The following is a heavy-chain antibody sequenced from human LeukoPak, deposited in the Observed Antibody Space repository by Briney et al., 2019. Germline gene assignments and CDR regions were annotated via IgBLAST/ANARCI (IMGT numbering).Heavy chain of an antibody. CDR2: ISSSSSYI. D-gene: IGHD5-18*01. Sequence: GGSLRLSCAASGFIVSSNYMSWVRQTPGKGLEWVSSISSSSSYIYYADSVKGRFTISRDNAKNSLYLQMNSLRAEDTAVYYCAREPTAMILWGQGTLVTVSS. CDR1: GFIVSSNY. V-gene: IGHV3-21*01. CDR3: AREPTAMIL. J-gene: IGHJ4*02.